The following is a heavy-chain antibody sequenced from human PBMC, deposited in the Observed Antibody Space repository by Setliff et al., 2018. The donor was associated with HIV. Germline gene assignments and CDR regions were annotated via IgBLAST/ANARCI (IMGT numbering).Heavy chain of an antibody. Sequence: NPSETLSLTCSVFGDSMSPYYWSWIRQSASKGLEWIGRIYPSGGTIYNPSLRSRVTLSVDTSQNQFSLRLTSVTAADTAIYYCARVFPPIRGAPFGAPPGAFDIWGQGTMVTVSS. CDR1: GDSMSPYY. CDR2: IYPSGGT. D-gene: IGHD3-16*01. J-gene: IGHJ3*02. V-gene: IGHV4-4*07. CDR3: ARVFPPIRGAPFGAPPGAFDI.